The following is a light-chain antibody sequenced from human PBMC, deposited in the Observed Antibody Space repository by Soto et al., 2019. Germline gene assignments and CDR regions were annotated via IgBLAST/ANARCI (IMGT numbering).Light chain of an antibody. V-gene: IGKV3-11*01. CDR1: QSVSRY. CDR2: DAS. Sequence: EIVLTQSPATLSLSPCEIANLSCRPSQSVSRYLAWYQQKPGQAPRLLIYDASNRATGIPARFSGSGSGTDFTLTISSLEPEDFAVYYCQQRSNWPPITFGQGTRLEI. J-gene: IGKJ5*01. CDR3: QQRSNWPPIT.